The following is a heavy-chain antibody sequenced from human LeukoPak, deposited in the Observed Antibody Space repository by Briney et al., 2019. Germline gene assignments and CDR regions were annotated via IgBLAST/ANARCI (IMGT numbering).Heavy chain of an antibody. D-gene: IGHD2-15*01. CDR1: GFTFSSYA. V-gene: IGHV3-23*01. CDR2: ISDSGGST. J-gene: IGHJ4*02. Sequence: GGSLRLSCAASGFTFSSYAMSWVRQAPGKGLEWVSTISDSGGSTYYADSEKGRFTISRDNSKNTLYLQMNSLRAEDTAVYYCAKDPGGHCSGGSCYSSWYFDYWGQGALVTVSS. CDR3: AKDPGGHCSGGSCYSSWYFDY.